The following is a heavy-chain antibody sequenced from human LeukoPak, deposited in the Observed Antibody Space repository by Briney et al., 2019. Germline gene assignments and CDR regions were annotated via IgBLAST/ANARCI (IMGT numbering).Heavy chain of an antibody. CDR3: ARGAGDPGAFDI. D-gene: IGHD3-16*01. CDR1: GGSFSGYY. CDR2: INHSGST. Sequence: SSETLSLTXAVYGGSFSGYYWSWIRQPPGKGLEWIGEINHSGSTNYNPSLKSRVTISVDTSKNQFSLKLSSVTAADTAVYHCARGAGDPGAFDIWGQGTMVTVSS. J-gene: IGHJ3*02. V-gene: IGHV4-34*01.